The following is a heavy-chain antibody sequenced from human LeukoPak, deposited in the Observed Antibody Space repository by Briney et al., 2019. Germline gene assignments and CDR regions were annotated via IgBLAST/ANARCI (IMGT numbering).Heavy chain of an antibody. Sequence: PSETLSLTCTVSGGSVSSGSYYWSWIRQPPGKGLEWIGYIYYSGSTNYNPSLKSRVTISVDTSKNQFSLKLSSVTAADTAVYYCGKNRYSGSLSPFDIWGQGTMTVSS. D-gene: IGHD1-26*01. CDR1: GGSVSSGSYY. V-gene: IGHV4-61*01. CDR3: GKNRYSGSLSPFDI. CDR2: IYYSGST. J-gene: IGHJ3*02.